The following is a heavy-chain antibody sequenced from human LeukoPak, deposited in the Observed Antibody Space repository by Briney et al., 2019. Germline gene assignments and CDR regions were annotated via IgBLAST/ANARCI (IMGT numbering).Heavy chain of an antibody. CDR1: GGSFSGYY. D-gene: IGHD6-19*01. J-gene: IGHJ5*02. CDR2: INHSGST. V-gene: IGHV4-34*01. CDR3: ARSRIAVASLVGP. Sequence: SETLSLTCAVYGGSFSGYYWSWIRQPPGKGLEWIGEINHSGSTNHNPSLKSRVTISVDTSKNQFSLKLSSVTAADTAVYYCARSRIAVASLVGPWGQGTLVTVSS.